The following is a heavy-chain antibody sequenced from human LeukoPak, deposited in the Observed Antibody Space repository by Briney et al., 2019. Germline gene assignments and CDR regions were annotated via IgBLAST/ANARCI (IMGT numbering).Heavy chain of an antibody. CDR2: IYYMGST. V-gene: IGHV4-59*01. D-gene: IGHD1-26*01. CDR1: GGSITSYY. Sequence: SGTLSLTCTVSGGSITSYYWSWIRQPPGQGLEWIGSIYYMGSTTYNPSLKSRLTISVDTSRNQFSLRLSSVTAADTAVYYCARGRVGGSYWGQGTLVTVSS. CDR3: ARGRVGGSY. J-gene: IGHJ4*02.